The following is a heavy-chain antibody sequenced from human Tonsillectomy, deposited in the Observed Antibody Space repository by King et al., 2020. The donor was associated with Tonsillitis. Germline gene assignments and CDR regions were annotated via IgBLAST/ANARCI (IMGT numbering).Heavy chain of an antibody. CDR2: IKSKPDGGQT. CDR1: GISLRNAW. J-gene: IGHJ6*02. V-gene: IGHV3-15*01. Sequence: VQLVESGGGLVKPGGSLRLSCAASGISLRNAWMSWARQAPGRGREGVGRIKSKPDGGQTDNVEPVQGRFTFLREDAKKPVYLQMNSLKTEDTGVYYCTTAGAAAGYYYYYYGVDVWGQGTTVTVSS. D-gene: IGHD6-13*01. CDR3: TTAGAAAGYYYYYYGVDV.